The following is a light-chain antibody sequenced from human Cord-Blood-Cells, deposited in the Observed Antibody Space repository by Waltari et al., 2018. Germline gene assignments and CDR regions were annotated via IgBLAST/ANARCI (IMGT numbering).Light chain of an antibody. CDR1: SSDVGAYYH. CDR2: DVS. CDR3: SSYTSSSTV. J-gene: IGLJ3*02. V-gene: IGLV2-14*01. Sequence: QSALTQPASVSGSPGLSSTISCPGTSSDVGAYYHVSWYQQHPGKAPKLMIYDVSNRPSGVSNRFSGSKSGNTASLTISGLQAEDEADYYCSSYTSSSTVFGGGTKLTVL.